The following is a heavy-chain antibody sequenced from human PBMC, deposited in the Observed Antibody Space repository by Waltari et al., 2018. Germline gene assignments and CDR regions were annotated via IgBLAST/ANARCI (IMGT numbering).Heavy chain of an antibody. CDR2: MSYDGYSK. V-gene: IGHV3-30-3*01. Sequence: LVESGGDVVQSGRSLRLSCVSSRSAVTNDIMHWFRQAPGKGLEWVSAMSYDGYSKYYADSVKGRFTISRDDSLNTVYLQLDSLTVEDTAIYYCAREGYTSGRAGIFDYWGQGTLVTVSS. CDR1: RSAVTNDI. J-gene: IGHJ4*02. CDR3: AREGYTSGRAGIFDY. D-gene: IGHD6-19*01.